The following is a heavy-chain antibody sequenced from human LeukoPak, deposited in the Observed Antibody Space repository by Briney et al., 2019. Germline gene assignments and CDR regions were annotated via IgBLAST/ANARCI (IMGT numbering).Heavy chain of an antibody. CDR3: ARAGSFWHYVY. D-gene: IGHD1-7*01. CDR2: IKQDGSEK. CDR1: GFTFSGFW. V-gene: IGHV3-7*01. Sequence: GGSLRLPCAASGFTFSGFWMSWVRQTPGKGLEWVANIKQDGSEKYYVDSVKGRFTISRDNAKNSLSLQMNSLRVEDTVVYYCARAGSFWHYVYWGQGTLVTVSS. J-gene: IGHJ4*02.